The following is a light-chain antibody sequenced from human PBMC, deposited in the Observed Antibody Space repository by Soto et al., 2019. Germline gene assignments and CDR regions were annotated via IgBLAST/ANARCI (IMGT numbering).Light chain of an antibody. CDR1: SSDVGGYNY. Sequence: QSALTQPASVSGSPGQSITISCTGTSSDVGGYNYVSWYQYHPGKAPKLMIFDVSDRPSGVSNRFSGSKSGNTASLTISGLQAEDEADYYCSSYTTTSTLVLFGGGAKLTVL. CDR2: DVS. V-gene: IGLV2-14*03. CDR3: SSYTTTSTLVL. J-gene: IGLJ2*01.